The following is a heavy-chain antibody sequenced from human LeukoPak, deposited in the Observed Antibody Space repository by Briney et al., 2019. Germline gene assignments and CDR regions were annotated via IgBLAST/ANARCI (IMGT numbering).Heavy chain of an antibody. CDR2: ISAYNGNT. Sequence: ASVTVSCKASGYTFATAGISWVRPAPGQGLEWMGWISAYNGNTNSAPKLQGRLTMTIDTSTSTAYMELRGLRSDDTAVYYCARDERAAAAGSEFYFEFWGQGTPVTVSS. V-gene: IGHV1-18*01. CDR3: ARDERAAAAGSEFYFEF. J-gene: IGHJ4*02. D-gene: IGHD6-13*01. CDR1: GYTFATAG.